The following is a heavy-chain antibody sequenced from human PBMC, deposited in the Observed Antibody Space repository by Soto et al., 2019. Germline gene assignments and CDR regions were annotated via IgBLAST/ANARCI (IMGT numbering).Heavy chain of an antibody. CDR3: AKGRSYYYYYGVDV. V-gene: IGHV3-23*01. Sequence: GGSLRLSCAASGFTSSSCAMGWVRQASGKGLEWVSDIIDSGGSTYYADSVKGRFTISRDNSKSTLYLQMNSLRAEDTALYYCAKGRSYYYYYGVDVWGQGTTVTVSS. CDR1: GFTSSSCA. J-gene: IGHJ6*02. CDR2: IIDSGGST.